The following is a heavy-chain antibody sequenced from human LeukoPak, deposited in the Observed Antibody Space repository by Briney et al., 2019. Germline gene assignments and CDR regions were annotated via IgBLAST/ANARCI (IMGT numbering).Heavy chain of an antibody. Sequence: GGSLRLSCAASGFTFSDFYMSWVRQAPGKGLEWVANINKDGSEEKYVDSVKGRFTISRDNAKNALYLQMSSLRADDTAVYYCARWPHCQDFWGRGTRVTVSS. J-gene: IGHJ4*02. CDR3: ARWPHCQDF. CDR1: GFTFSDFY. CDR2: INKDGSEE. V-gene: IGHV3-7*03.